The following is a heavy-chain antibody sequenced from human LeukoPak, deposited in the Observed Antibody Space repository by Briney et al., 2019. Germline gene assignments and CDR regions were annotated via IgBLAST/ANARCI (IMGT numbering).Heavy chain of an antibody. V-gene: IGHV3-23*01. CDR1: GFTFSSYA. Sequence: GGSLRLSCAASGFTFSSYAMSWVRQAPGKGLEWVSAISGSGGSTYYADFVKGRFTISRDNSKNRLYLQMHSLRDEDTAVYYCAKARDPYYYGSGSSVFDYWGQGTLVTVSS. J-gene: IGHJ4*02. CDR3: AKARDPYYYGSGSSVFDY. D-gene: IGHD3-10*01. CDR2: ISGSGGST.